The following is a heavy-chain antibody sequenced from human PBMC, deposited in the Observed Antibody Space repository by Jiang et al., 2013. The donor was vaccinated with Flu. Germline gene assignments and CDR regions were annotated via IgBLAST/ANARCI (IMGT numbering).Heavy chain of an antibody. CDR3: ATLRGSSYDTYLADY. V-gene: IGHV3-30*02. CDR1: GFHFSYYA. D-gene: IGHD3-16*01. Sequence: AASGFHFSYYAMYWVRQSPAKGLEWVASIRHDGSTQFYADPVRGRFIISRDNSKTMVHLQMNSLRLEDTAVYYCATLRGSSYDTYLADYWGQGTLVTVSS. J-gene: IGHJ4*02. CDR2: IRHDGSTQ.